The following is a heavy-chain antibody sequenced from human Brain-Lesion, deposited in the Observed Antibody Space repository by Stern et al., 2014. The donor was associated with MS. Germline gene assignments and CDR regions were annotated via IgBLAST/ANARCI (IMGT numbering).Heavy chain of an antibody. Sequence: QMQLVQSGAEVKKPGASVKVSCKTSGYIFTGYYIHWVRQAPGQGLEWMAWINPNTGGTKYAKKFQGRVTTSRDTSISTAYVELSSLTSNDTAVYYCARDQRGITIFGVVTDYYYLGMDVWGQGTTVTVSS. D-gene: IGHD3-3*01. V-gene: IGHV1-2*02. CDR3: ARDQRGITIFGVVTDYYYLGMDV. CDR1: GYIFTGYY. CDR2: INPNTGGT. J-gene: IGHJ6*02.